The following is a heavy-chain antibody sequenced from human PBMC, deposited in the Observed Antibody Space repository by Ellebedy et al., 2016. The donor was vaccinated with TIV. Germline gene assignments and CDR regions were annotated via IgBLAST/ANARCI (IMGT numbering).Heavy chain of an antibody. V-gene: IGHV4-39*01. J-gene: IGHJ6*02. Sequence: MPSETLSLTCTVSGGSISSSSYYWGWIRQPPGKGLECIGSIYYSGSTYYNPSLKSRVTISVDTSKNQFSLKLSSVTAADTAVYYCARHGQYYDILTSGMDVWGQGTTVTVSS. CDR1: GGSISSSSYY. CDR2: IYYSGST. D-gene: IGHD3-9*01. CDR3: ARHGQYYDILTSGMDV.